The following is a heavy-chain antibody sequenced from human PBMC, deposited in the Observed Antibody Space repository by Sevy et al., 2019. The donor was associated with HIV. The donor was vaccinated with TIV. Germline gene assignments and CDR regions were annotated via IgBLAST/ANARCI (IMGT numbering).Heavy chain of an antibody. Sequence: SETLSLTCTVSGGSISSGDYYWSWIRQPPGKGLEWIGYIYYSGSTYYNPSLKSRVTISVDTSKNQFSLKLSSMTAADTAVYYCARDYSGYDKSIAAAGLTSGLGAFDIWGQGTMVTVSS. CDR3: ARDYSGYDKSIAAAGLTSGLGAFDI. CDR1: GGSISSGDYY. J-gene: IGHJ3*02. D-gene: IGHD6-13*01. CDR2: IYYSGST. V-gene: IGHV4-30-4*01.